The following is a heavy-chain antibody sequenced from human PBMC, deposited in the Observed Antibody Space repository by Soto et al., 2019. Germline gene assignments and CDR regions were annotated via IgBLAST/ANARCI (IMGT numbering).Heavy chain of an antibody. J-gene: IGHJ6*02. CDR3: TTQYYDFWSGSYYYGMDV. CDR2: IKSKTDGGTT. V-gene: IGHV3-15*01. D-gene: IGHD3-3*01. CDR1: GFTFSNAW. Sequence: PGGSLRLSCAASGFTFSNAWMSWVRQAPGKGLEWVGRIKSKTDGGTTDYAAPVKGRFTISRDDSKNTLYLQMNSLKTEDTAVYYCTTQYYDFWSGSYYYGMDVWGQGTTVTVSS.